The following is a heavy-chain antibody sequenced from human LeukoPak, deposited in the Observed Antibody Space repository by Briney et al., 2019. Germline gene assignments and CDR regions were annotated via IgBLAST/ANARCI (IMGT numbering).Heavy chain of an antibody. CDR2: IKQDGSEK. CDR1: GFTFSSYW. J-gene: IGHJ4*02. V-gene: IGHV3-7*01. D-gene: IGHD5-18*01. Sequence: GGSLRLSCAASGFTFSSYWMSWVRQAPGKGLEWVANIKQDGSEKYYVNSVKGRFTISRDNAKNSLYLQMNSLRAEDTAVYYCASRGYSYGYLVRYWGQGTLVTVSS. CDR3: ASRGYSYGYLVRY.